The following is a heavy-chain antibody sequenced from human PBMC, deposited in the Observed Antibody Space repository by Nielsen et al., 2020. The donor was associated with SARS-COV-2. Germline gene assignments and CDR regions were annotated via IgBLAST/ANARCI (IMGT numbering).Heavy chain of an antibody. D-gene: IGHD2-15*01. V-gene: IGHV3-9*01. CDR3: ASGGGSHFDY. CDR1: GFTFGEFA. Sequence: GGSLRLSCAASGFTFGEFAMHWVRQAPGKGLEWVSGISWSSSMVGYADSVKGRFTISRDNAKKSLYLQMNSLRAEDTAVYYCASGGGSHFDYWGQGTLVTVSS. J-gene: IGHJ4*02. CDR2: ISWSSSMV.